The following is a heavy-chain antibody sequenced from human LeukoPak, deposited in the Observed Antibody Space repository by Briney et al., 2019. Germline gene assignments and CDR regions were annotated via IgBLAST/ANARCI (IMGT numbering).Heavy chain of an antibody. CDR3: ARDPIRIITVVRFSQDRDAFDI. CDR1: GFTFSSYW. J-gene: IGHJ3*02. CDR2: IKQDGSEK. V-gene: IGHV3-7*05. Sequence: GGSLRLSCAASGFTFSSYWMSCVRQAPGKGLEWVANIKQDGSEKYYVDSVKGRFTISRDNAKNSLYLQMNSLRAEDTAVYYCARDPIRIITVVRFSQDRDAFDIWGQGTMVTVSS. D-gene: IGHD4-23*01.